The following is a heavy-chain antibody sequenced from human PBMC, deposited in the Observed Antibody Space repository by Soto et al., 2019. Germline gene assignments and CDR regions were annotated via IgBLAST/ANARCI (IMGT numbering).Heavy chain of an antibody. V-gene: IGHV3-33*01. D-gene: IGHD5-12*01. CDR1: GFTFSSYG. CDR3: ARDSAYARSIVVTSPAFDY. CDR2: IWYDRSNK. J-gene: IGHJ4*02. Sequence: GGSLRLSCAASGFTFSSYGMHWVRQAPGKGLEWVAVIWYDRSNKYYADSVKGRFTISRDNSKNTPYLQMNSLRAEDTAVYYCARDSAYARSIVVTSPAFDYWGQGTLVTVSS.